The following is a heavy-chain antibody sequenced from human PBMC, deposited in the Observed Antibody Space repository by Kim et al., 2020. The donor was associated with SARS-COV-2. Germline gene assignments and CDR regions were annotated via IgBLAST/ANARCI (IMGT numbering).Heavy chain of an antibody. CDR2: IYYSGST. CDR3: ARGPRGYSYGYVGYYYGM. CDR1: GGSISSYY. D-gene: IGHD5-18*01. Sequence: SETLSLTCTVSGGSISSYYWSWIRQPPGKGLEWIGYIYYSGSTNYNPSLKSRVTISVDTSKNQFSLKLSSVTAADTAVYYCARGPRGYSYGYVGYYYGM. J-gene: IGHJ6*01. V-gene: IGHV4-59*01.